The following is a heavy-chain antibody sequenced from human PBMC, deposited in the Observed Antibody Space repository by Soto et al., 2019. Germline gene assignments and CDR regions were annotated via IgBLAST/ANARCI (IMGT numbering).Heavy chain of an antibody. V-gene: IGHV1-69*02. D-gene: IGHD2-15*01. CDR1: GGSFMSYS. Sequence: QVQLVQSGAELQKSGSSVKVSCEASGGSFMSYSFTWVRQAPGQGLEWMGRIIPIQNKANYALKFQDRVTITADRSTRTVYTDLRSLRPEDTAVYYCAKSLLFVDHAYMDVWGKGTTVTVSS. J-gene: IGHJ6*03. CDR3: AKSLLFVDHAYMDV. CDR2: IIPIQNKA.